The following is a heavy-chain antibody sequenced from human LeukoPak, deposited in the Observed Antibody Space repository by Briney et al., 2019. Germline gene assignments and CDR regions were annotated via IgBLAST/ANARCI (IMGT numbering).Heavy chain of an antibody. D-gene: IGHD4-23*01. V-gene: IGHV4-39*02. CDR3: ARDYGGNSGDYFDY. CDR2: IYYSGST. J-gene: IGHJ4*02. CDR1: GGSISSSSCY. Sequence: SRTLSLTCTVSGGSISSSSCYWGWIRQPPGKGLEWIGSIYYSGSTYYNPSLKSRVTISVDTSKNQFSLKLSSVTAADTAVYYCARDYGGNSGDYFDYWGQGTLVTVSS.